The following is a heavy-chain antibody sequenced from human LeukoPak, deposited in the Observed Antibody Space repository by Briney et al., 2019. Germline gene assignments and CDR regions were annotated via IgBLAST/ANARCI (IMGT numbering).Heavy chain of an antibody. J-gene: IGHJ2*01. Sequence: ASVKVSCKVSGYTLTELSMHWVRQAPGKGLEWMGGFDPEDGETIYAQKFQGRVTMTEDTSTDTAYMELSSLRSEDTAVYYCAILTGYYRSWYFDLWGRGTLVTVSS. CDR3: AILTGYYRSWYFDL. CDR2: FDPEDGET. CDR1: GYTLTELS. V-gene: IGHV1-24*01. D-gene: IGHD3-9*01.